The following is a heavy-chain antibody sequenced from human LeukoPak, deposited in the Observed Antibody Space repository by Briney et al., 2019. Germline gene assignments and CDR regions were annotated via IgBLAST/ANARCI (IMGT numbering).Heavy chain of an antibody. CDR1: GFTFSNYA. Sequence: QSGGSLRLSCAASGFTFSNYAMSWVRQAPGKGLEWVSAFSPSGGGTYYADSVKGRFTISRDNSKNTLYLQMNSLRAEDTAVYYCARDLPHYYDSSGLSPGDYWGQGTLVTVSS. J-gene: IGHJ4*02. CDR3: ARDLPHYYDSSGLSPGDY. CDR2: FSPSGGGT. D-gene: IGHD3-22*01. V-gene: IGHV3-23*01.